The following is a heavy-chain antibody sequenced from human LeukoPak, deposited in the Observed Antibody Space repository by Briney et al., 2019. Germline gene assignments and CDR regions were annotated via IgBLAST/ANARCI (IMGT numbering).Heavy chain of an antibody. CDR2: INHSGST. Sequence: PSETLSLTCAVYGGSFSGYYWSWIRQPPGKGLEWIGKINHSGSTNYNPSLKSRVTISVDTSKNQFSLKLSSVTAADTAVYYCARGLRNGYSYGYIDYWGQGTLVTVSS. CDR1: GGSFSGYY. V-gene: IGHV4-34*01. J-gene: IGHJ4*02. CDR3: ARGLRNGYSYGYIDY. D-gene: IGHD5-18*01.